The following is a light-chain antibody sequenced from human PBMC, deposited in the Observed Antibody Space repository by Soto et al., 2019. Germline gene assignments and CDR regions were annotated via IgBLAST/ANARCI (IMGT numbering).Light chain of an antibody. J-gene: IGKJ3*01. CDR1: QSISSW. CDR2: DAS. CDR3: QQYNTHLFT. V-gene: IGKV1-5*01. Sequence: DIQMTQSPSTLSASVGGRVIITCRASQSISSWLAWYQQKPGKAPKLLISDASNLESGVPSRFSGSGSGTEFTLTISSLQPDDFATYYCQQYNTHLFTFGPGTKVDIK.